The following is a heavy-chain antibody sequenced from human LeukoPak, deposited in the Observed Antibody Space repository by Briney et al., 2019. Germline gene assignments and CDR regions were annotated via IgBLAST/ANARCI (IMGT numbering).Heavy chain of an antibody. Sequence: SETLSLTCTVSGDSISSYYWSWIRQPPGKGLEWIGYIYYSGSTNYKPSLKSRVTISVDTSKNQFSLKLSSVTAADTAVYFCARGPYSYDSSGAFDIWGQGTMVTVSS. V-gene: IGHV4-59*08. CDR2: IYYSGST. J-gene: IGHJ3*02. CDR3: ARGPYSYDSSGAFDI. CDR1: GDSISSYY. D-gene: IGHD3-22*01.